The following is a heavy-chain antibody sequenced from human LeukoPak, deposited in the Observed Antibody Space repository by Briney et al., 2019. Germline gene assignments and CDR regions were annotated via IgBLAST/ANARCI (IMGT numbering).Heavy chain of an antibody. Sequence: GGSLRLSCAASGFTFSSYGMSWVRQAPGKGLEWVSAIGGSTGGTYYADSVKGRFTISRDNSKNTLSLQMSSLGAEDTAVYYCVKDAFYASGTYYNSWGQGTLVTVSS. D-gene: IGHD3-10*01. V-gene: IGHV3-23*01. J-gene: IGHJ5*02. CDR1: GFTFSSYG. CDR3: VKDAFYASGTYYNS. CDR2: IGGSTGGT.